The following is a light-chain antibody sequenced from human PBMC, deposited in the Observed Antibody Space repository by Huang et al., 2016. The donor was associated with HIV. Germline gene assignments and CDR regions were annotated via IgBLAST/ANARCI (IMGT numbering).Light chain of an antibody. J-gene: IGKJ4*01. V-gene: IGKV3-11*01. Sequence: EIVLTQSPATLSLSPGERATLSCRASQSVSRFLAWYQQKAGQAPRLLIYDASNRAIDIPARFSGSGSGTEFTLTISSPEPEDFAVYYCQQRSSWPRVTFGGGTKVELK. CDR2: DAS. CDR1: QSVSRF. CDR3: QQRSSWPRVT.